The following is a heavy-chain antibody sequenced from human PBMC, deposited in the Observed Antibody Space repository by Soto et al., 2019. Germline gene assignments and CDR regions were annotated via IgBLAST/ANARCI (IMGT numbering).Heavy chain of an antibody. CDR3: ARGIYLRYGLDV. D-gene: IGHD3-16*02. CDR1: EFTFNNYW. Sequence: EVQLVESGGGLVQPGGSLRLSCAASEFTFNNYWMHWVRQVPGKWLEWVSRINTDGITTNYADSVMGRFTMSRDNAENTVYLQMNSLRAEDTAVYYCARGIYLRYGLDVWGQGATVTVSS. CDR2: INTDGITT. J-gene: IGHJ6*02. V-gene: IGHV3-74*01.